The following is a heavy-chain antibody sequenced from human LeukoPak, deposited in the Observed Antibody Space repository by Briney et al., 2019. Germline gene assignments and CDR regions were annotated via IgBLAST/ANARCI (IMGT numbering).Heavy chain of an antibody. CDR1: GFTFSSYA. CDR2: ISYDGSNK. V-gene: IGHV3-30-3*01. Sequence: PGRSLRLSCAASGFTFSSYAMHGVRQAPGKGLEWVAVISYDGSNKYYADSVKGRFTISRDNSKNTLYLQMNSLRAEDTAVYYCARDPEYCSSTSCYQYYCYGMDVWGQGTTVTVSS. J-gene: IGHJ6*02. D-gene: IGHD2-2*01. CDR3: ARDPEYCSSTSCYQYYCYGMDV.